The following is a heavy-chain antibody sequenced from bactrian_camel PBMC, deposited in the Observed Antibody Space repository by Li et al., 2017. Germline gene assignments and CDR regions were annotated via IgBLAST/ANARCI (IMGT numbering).Heavy chain of an antibody. D-gene: IGHD5*01. V-gene: IGHV3S25*01. CDR2: IDSGGRRT. J-gene: IGHJ4*01. CDR1: GFAFSDYW. CDR3: KTTTTDTRAACWARD. Sequence: QLVESGGGLVQPGGSLRLSCAASGFAFSDYWLYWVRRAPGKGFEWISAIDSGGRRTYYRDSVKGRFTISRGNADTHNTVYPQMNSLKPEDTAMYYCKTTTTDTRAACWARDWGQGTQVTVS.